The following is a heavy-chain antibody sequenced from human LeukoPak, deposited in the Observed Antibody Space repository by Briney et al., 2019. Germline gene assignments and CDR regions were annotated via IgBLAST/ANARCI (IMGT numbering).Heavy chain of an antibody. CDR3: ARDPGSSSFDL. CDR2: IDQDGSVR. V-gene: IGHV3-7*01. D-gene: IGHD6-13*01. Sequence: PGGSLRPSCAASGFSFSPYWMSWVRQTPEKGLEFVANIDQDGSVRNYMDSLKGRCTISRDNAKKSLYLEINSLRADDTAVYYCARDPGSSSFDLWGRGALVTVSS. J-gene: IGHJ4*02. CDR1: GFSFSPYW.